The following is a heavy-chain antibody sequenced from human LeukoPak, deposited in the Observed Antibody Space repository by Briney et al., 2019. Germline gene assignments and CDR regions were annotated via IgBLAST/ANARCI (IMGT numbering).Heavy chain of an antibody. D-gene: IGHD3-16*01. CDR3: ASYADYYFDY. Sequence: SVNVSCKASGYTFTSYAMNWVRQAPGQGLEWMGGIIPIFGTANYAQKFQGRVTITADESTSTAYMELSSLRSEDTAVYYCASYADYYFDYWGQGTLVTVSS. CDR2: IIPIFGTA. V-gene: IGHV1-69*13. CDR1: GYTFTSYA. J-gene: IGHJ4*02.